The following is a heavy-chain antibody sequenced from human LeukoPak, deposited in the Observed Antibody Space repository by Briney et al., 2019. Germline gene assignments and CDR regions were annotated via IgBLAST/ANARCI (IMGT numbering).Heavy chain of an antibody. CDR3: ARDLRIGGNSFKDY. Sequence: ASVKVSCKTSGYTFTSYGISWVRQAPGQGLEWMGWISAYNGNTNYAQKLQGRVTMTTDTSTSTAYMELRSLRSDDTAVYYCARDLRIGGNSFKDYWGQGTLVTVSS. CDR1: GYTFTSYG. D-gene: IGHD4-23*01. V-gene: IGHV1-18*01. CDR2: ISAYNGNT. J-gene: IGHJ4*02.